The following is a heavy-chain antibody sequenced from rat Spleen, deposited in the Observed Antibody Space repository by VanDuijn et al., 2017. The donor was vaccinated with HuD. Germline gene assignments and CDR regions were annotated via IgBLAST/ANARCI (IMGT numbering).Heavy chain of an antibody. CDR3: TTGWYFDF. CDR1: GFTFSTYG. CDR2: ISYDGGNT. Sequence: EVQLVESGGDLTQPGRSMKLSCAASGFTFSTYGMAWVRQAPKKGLEWVAYISYDGGNTYYRDSVKGRFTISRDNAKSSLYLQMDSLRSEDTATYYCTTGWYFDFWGPGTMVTVSS. V-gene: IGHV5-25*01. D-gene: IGHD4-3*01. J-gene: IGHJ1*01.